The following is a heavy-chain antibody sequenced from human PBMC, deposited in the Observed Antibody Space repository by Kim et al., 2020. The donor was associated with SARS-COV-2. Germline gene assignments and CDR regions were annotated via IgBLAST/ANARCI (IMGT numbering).Heavy chain of an antibody. J-gene: IGHJ4*02. V-gene: IGHV3-74*01. CDR3: ASPGGGRRDGYMAADY. Sequence: GGSLRLSCAASGFTFSSYWMHWVRQAPGKGLVWVSRINSDGSSTSYADSVKGRFTISRDNAKNTLYLQMNSLRAEDTAVYYCASPGGGRRDGYMAADYWGQGTLVTVSS. CDR2: INSDGSST. D-gene: IGHD5-12*01. CDR1: GFTFSSYW.